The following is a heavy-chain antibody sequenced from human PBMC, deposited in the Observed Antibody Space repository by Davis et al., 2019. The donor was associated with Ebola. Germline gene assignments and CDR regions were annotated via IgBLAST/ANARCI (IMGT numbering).Heavy chain of an antibody. J-gene: IGHJ4*02. CDR2: VNAGDGNT. Sequence: AASVKVSCKASGYTFTYHAIHWVRQAPGQRLEWMGWVNAGDGNTRYSQKFQDRVTINRDTSATTVYMELRSLRSEDTAVYYCARKMPAAHFNFYYFDYWGQGTLVTVSS. V-gene: IGHV1-3*01. CDR1: GYTFTYHA. D-gene: IGHD2-2*01. CDR3: ARKMPAAHFNFYYFDY.